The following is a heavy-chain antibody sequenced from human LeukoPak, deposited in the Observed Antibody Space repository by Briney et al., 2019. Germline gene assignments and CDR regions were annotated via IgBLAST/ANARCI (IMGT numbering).Heavy chain of an antibody. J-gene: IGHJ4*02. CDR3: AILTTTGAPGLDY. CDR1: GYTFTSYS. Sequence: ASVKVSCKASGYTFTSYSITWVRQAPGQGLEWMGWISPYNGNRNYAQNIQGRVTMTTDTSTSTAYMELRSLTSDDTAVYYCAILTTTGAPGLDYWGQGTLVTVS. D-gene: IGHD4-11*01. V-gene: IGHV1-18*01. CDR2: ISPYNGNR.